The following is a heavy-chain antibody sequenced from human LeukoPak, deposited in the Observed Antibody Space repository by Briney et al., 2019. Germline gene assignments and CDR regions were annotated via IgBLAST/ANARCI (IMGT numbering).Heavy chain of an antibody. J-gene: IGHJ4*02. CDR3: AKDRVMITFGGVMDY. D-gene: IGHD3-16*01. CDR2: ISGSGGST. V-gene: IGHV3-23*01. CDR1: GFTFSNAW. Sequence: GGSLRLSCAASGFTFSNAWMSWVRQAPGKGLEWVSAISGSGGSTYYADSVKGRFTISRDNSKNTLYLQMNSLRAEDTAVYYCAKDRVMITFGGVMDYWGQGTLVSVSS.